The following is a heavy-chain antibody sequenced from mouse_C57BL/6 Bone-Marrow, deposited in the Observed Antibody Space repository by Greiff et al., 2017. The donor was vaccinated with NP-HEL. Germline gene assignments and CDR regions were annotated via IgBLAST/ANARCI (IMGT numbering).Heavy chain of an antibody. J-gene: IGHJ4*01. Sequence: ESGPGLVKPSQSLSLTCSVTGYSITSCYYWNWIRQSRGNKLGRMGYISYDGSNNYNPSLKNRISITRDTSKNQFFLKLKSVTTEDTATYYCANLALGGRSYALRYWGQGTSVTVSS. D-gene: IGHD1-1*01. CDR3: ANLALGGRSYALRY. V-gene: IGHV3-6*01. CDR2: ISYDGSN. CDR1: GYSITSCYY.